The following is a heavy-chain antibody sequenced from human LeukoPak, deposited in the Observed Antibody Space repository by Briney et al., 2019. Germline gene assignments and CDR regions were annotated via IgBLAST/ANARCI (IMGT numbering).Heavy chain of an antibody. J-gene: IGHJ4*02. V-gene: IGHV5-51*01. Sequence: GESLKISCKGSGYSFSTYWIGWVRQMPGKGLEWMGIIYPDDSDARYSPSFQGQVTISTDKSISTAYQQWNSLKASDTAMYYCARRVAPNYFDYWGQGTLVTVSS. CDR3: ARRVAPNYFDY. CDR1: GYSFSTYW. CDR2: IYPDDSDA. D-gene: IGHD2-15*01.